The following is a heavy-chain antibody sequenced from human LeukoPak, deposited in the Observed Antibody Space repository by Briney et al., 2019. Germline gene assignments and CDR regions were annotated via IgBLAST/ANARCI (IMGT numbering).Heavy chain of an antibody. Sequence: GGSLRLSCAASGFTVSSNYMSWVRQAPGKGLEWISVIYSGGSTYYADSVKGRFTISRDNSKNTLYLQMNSLRAEDTAVYYCARATGYSSGWYPGYWGQGTLVTVSS. CDR3: ARATGYSSGWYPGY. D-gene: IGHD6-19*01. V-gene: IGHV3-53*01. J-gene: IGHJ4*02. CDR1: GFTVSSNY. CDR2: IYSGGST.